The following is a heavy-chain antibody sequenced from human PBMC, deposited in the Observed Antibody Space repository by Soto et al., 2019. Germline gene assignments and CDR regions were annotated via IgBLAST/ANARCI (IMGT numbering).Heavy chain of an antibody. V-gene: IGHV1-24*01. CDR1: GYTLTELS. Sequence: ASVKVSCKVSGYTLTELSMHWVRQAPGKGLEWMGGFDPEDGETIYAQKFQGRVTMTEDTSTDTAYMELSSLRSEDTAVYYCATSSPIAAAGRYYDGMDVWGQGTTVTVSS. D-gene: IGHD6-13*01. CDR3: ATSSPIAAAGRYYDGMDV. J-gene: IGHJ6*02. CDR2: FDPEDGET.